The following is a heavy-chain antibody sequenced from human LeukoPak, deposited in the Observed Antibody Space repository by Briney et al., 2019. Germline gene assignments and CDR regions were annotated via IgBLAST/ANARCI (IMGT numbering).Heavy chain of an antibody. CDR2: IYYSGSA. CDR3: ARVAYSGYDYRGYFDY. V-gene: IGHV4-59*12. CDR1: GGSISTYY. J-gene: IGHJ4*02. Sequence: SETLSLTCTVSGGSISTYYWSWIRQPPGKGLEWIGYIYYSGSANYNPSLKSRVTISVDTSKNQFSLKLSSVTAADTAVFYCARVAYSGYDYRGYFDYWGRGTLVTVSS. D-gene: IGHD5-12*01.